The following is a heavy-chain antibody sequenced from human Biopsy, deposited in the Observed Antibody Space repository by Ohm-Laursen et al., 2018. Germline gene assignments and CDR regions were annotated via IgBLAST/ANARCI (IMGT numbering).Heavy chain of an antibody. CDR3: ATKLTGYFHH. CDR1: AGTFSNYG. J-gene: IGHJ1*01. D-gene: IGHD3-9*01. Sequence: SVKVSCKAPAGTFSNYGVNWVRQAPGQGLEWLGGNIPILGTGNYAQKFQDRVTVAADTSTSTATMELSSLRSDDTAVYYCATKLTGYFHHWGQGTLVIVSS. CDR2: NIPILGTG. V-gene: IGHV1-69*10.